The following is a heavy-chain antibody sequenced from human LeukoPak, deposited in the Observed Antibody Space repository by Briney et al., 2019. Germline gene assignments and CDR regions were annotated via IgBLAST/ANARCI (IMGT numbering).Heavy chain of an antibody. J-gene: IGHJ4*02. CDR1: GGSISSYY. Sequence: SETLSLTCTVSGGSISSYYWSWIRQPPGKGLEWIGYIYYSGSTNYNPSLKSRVTISVDTSKNQFSLKLSSVTAADTAVYYCARVPTIFGVSYFDYWGQGTLVTVSS. V-gene: IGHV4-59*12. D-gene: IGHD3-3*01. CDR3: ARVPTIFGVSYFDY. CDR2: IYYSGST.